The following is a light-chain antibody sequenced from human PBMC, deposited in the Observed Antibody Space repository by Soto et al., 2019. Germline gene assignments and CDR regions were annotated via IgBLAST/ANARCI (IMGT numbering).Light chain of an antibody. J-gene: IGKJ5*01. V-gene: IGKV3-15*01. CDR2: DVS. CDR3: QQYNNWPFS. Sequence: EIVMTQYPATLSVSPVERPTVSCVAGQGVTTNFAWYQQKSGQSPRLLIYDVSIRATGVPARFSGTGSETDFPPTISGLQSEDSAVYFCQQYNNWPFSSAQGRRLEIK. CDR1: QGVTTN.